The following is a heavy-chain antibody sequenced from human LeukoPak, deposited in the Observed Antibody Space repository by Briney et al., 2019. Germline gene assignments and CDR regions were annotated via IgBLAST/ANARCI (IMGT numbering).Heavy chain of an antibody. J-gene: IGHJ4*02. D-gene: IGHD3-22*01. CDR1: GFTFSSYA. Sequence: PGASLRLSCAASGFTFSSYAMSWVRQAPGKGLEWVSAISGSGGSTYYADSVKGRFTISRDNSKNTLYLQMNSLRAEDTAVYCCAKTANYYDSSGYGGFDYWGQGTLVTVSS. CDR3: AKTANYYDSSGYGGFDY. CDR2: ISGSGGST. V-gene: IGHV3-23*01.